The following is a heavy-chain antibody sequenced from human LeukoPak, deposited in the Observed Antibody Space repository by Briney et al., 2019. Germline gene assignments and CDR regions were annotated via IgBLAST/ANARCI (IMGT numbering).Heavy chain of an antibody. CDR2: IKQDGSEK. CDR1: GFTFSSYA. J-gene: IGHJ4*02. Sequence: GSLRLSCAASGFTFSSYAMSWVRQAPGKGLEWVANIKQDGSEKNYVDSVRGRFTISRDNAKNSLILQMNTLRDEDTAVYYCARGVWAPFDYWGQGTLVTVSS. V-gene: IGHV3-7*01. D-gene: IGHD7-27*01. CDR3: ARGVWAPFDY.